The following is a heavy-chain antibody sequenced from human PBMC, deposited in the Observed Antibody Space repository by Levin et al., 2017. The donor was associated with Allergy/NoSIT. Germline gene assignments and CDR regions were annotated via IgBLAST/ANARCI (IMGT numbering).Heavy chain of an antibody. D-gene: IGHD6-19*01. CDR2: VWHHGRDQ. Sequence: GESLKISCDASGFIFSNYGIFWVRQAPGKGLEWVAVVWHHGRDQEYADSVKGRFTISRDNSRNKVYLQMNTLRAEDTAIYYCAKDEAAGAGLYYFVLWGPGTLVTVSS. J-gene: IGHJ4*02. CDR3: AKDEAAGAGLYYFVL. CDR1: GFIFSNYG. V-gene: IGHV3-33*06.